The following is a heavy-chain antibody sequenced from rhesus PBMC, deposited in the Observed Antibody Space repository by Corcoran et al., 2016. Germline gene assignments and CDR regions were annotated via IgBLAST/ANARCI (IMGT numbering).Heavy chain of an antibody. Sequence: QLQLQESGPGLVKPSETLSLTCAVSGGSISDDYYWSWIRKPPGKGLEWIGYIYGSGGGTNYNPSLKNRVTISIDTSKNQFSLKLSSVTAADTAVYYCARVNSSWYAFDFWGQGLRVTVSS. D-gene: IGHD6-13*01. V-gene: IGHV4-106*01. CDR3: ARVNSSWYAFDF. J-gene: IGHJ3*01. CDR1: GGSISDDYY. CDR2: IYGSGGGT.